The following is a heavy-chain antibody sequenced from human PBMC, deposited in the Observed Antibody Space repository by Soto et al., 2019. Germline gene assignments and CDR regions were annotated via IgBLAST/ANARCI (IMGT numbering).Heavy chain of an antibody. D-gene: IGHD1-1*01. J-gene: IGHJ4*02. V-gene: IGHV3-48*03. CDR2: ISSSGSTI. Sequence: PGGSLRLSCAASGFTFSSYEMNRVRQAPGKGLEWVSYISSSGSTIYYADSVKGRFTISRDNAKNSLYLQMNSLRAEDTAVYYCARARLFDGYWGQGTLVTVSS. CDR1: GFTFSSYE. CDR3: ARARLFDGY.